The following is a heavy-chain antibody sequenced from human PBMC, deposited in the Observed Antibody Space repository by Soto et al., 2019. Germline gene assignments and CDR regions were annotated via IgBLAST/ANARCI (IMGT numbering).Heavy chain of an antibody. CDR1: GGSISSSNW. D-gene: IGHD3-22*01. Sequence: PSETLSLTCGGSGGSISSSNWWGWVRQPPGKGLEWIGEIYHSGSTNYNPSLKSRVTISVDKSKNQFSLKLSSVTAADTAVYYCARKYYYDSSGYGVGAFDIWGQGTMVTVSS. CDR2: IYHSGST. V-gene: IGHV4-4*02. CDR3: ARKYYYDSSGYGVGAFDI. J-gene: IGHJ3*02.